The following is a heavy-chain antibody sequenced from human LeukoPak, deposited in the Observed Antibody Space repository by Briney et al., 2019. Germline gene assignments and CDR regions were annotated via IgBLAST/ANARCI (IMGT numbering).Heavy chain of an antibody. J-gene: IGHJ4*02. CDR1: GFTFSSYA. V-gene: IGHV3-53*04. CDR3: AREGTYDDYVFDY. Sequence: PGGSLRLSCAASGFTFSSYAMSWVRQAPGKGLEWVSVIDSDGSTYYADSVKGRFTMSRHNSRNTLYLQMNSLRPEDTAVYYCAREGTYDDYVFDYWGQGTLVTVSS. CDR2: IDSDGST. D-gene: IGHD4-17*01.